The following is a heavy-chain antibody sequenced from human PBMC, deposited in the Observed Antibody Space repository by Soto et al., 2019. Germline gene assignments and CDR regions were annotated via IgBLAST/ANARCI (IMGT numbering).Heavy chain of an antibody. CDR1: GFSLSTSGMG. J-gene: IGHJ5*02. D-gene: IGHD2-15*01. V-gene: IGHV2-5*02. CDR2: IYWDDDK. CDR3: EYRRAYCAGGSCYSIWFDP. Sequence: SGPTLVNPTQTLTLTCTFSGFSLSTSGMGVGWIRQPPGKALEWLALIYWDDDKRYSPSLKSRLTITKDTSKNQVVLTMTNMDPVDTATYSCEYRRAYCAGGSCYSIWFDPWGQGTLVTVSS.